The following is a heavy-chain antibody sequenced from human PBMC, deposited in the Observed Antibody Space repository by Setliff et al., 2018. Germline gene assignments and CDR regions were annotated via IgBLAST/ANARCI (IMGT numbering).Heavy chain of an antibody. V-gene: IGHV4-39*01. CDR2: ISYSGTP. J-gene: IGHJ4*01. D-gene: IGHD2-15*01. Sequence: LSLTCTVSDDSFTSSRYYWGWIRQTPGSGLEWIGSISYSGTPYYNASVESRVTISIDTSRNQFSLELRSVTVADTATYYCVRPGGTTVVARHFDYWGSGILVTVSS. CDR3: VRPGGTTVVARHFDY. CDR1: DDSFTSSRYY.